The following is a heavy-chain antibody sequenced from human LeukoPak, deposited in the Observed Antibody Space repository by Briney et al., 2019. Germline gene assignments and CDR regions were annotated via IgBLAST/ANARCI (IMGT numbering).Heavy chain of an antibody. Sequence: GASVEVSCKASGGTFSSYAISWVRQAPGQGLEWMGIINPSGGSTSYAQKFQGRATMTRDTSTSTVYMELSSLRSEDTAVYYCARGDGDTAMVTGAFDIWGQGTMVTVSS. D-gene: IGHD5-18*01. CDR1: GGTFSSYA. CDR3: ARGDGDTAMVTGAFDI. J-gene: IGHJ3*02. V-gene: IGHV1-46*01. CDR2: INPSGGST.